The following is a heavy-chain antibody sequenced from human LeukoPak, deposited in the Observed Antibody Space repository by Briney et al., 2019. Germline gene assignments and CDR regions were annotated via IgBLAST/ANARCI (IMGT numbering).Heavy chain of an antibody. V-gene: IGHV3-30*04. D-gene: IGHD1-1*01. CDR1: GFTFGNYA. Sequence: GGSLRLSCADSGFTFGNYAMHWVRQAPGKGLEWVAVMSYDGRQKYYADSVKGRFTFSSDNSKNTLSLQMNSLRAEDTAVYYCARGGTTGSLGHFDYWGQGTLVTVSS. J-gene: IGHJ4*02. CDR2: MSYDGRQK. CDR3: ARGGTTGSLGHFDY.